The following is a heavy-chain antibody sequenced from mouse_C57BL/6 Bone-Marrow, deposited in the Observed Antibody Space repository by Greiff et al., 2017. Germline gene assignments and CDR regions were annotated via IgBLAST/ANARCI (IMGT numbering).Heavy chain of an antibody. V-gene: IGHV1-64*01. CDR1: GYTFTSYW. D-gene: IGHD4-1*01. CDR3: ARGGKLGGWFAY. J-gene: IGHJ3*01. Sequence: QVQLQQPGAELVKPGASVKLSCKASGYTFTSYWMHWVKQRPGQGLEWIGMIHPNSGSTNYNEKFKSKATLTVDKSSSTAYMQLSSLTSEDSAVYCCARGGKLGGWFAYWGQGTMVTVSA. CDR2: IHPNSGST.